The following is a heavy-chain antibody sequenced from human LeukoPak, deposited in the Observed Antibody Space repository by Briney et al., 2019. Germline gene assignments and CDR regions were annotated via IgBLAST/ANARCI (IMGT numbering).Heavy chain of an antibody. CDR2: FDPEDGET. D-gene: IGHD3-10*01. CDR3: ATAPGWFGVWDFDY. V-gene: IGHV1-24*01. J-gene: IGHJ4*02. CDR1: GYSLTELS. Sequence: GASVKVSCTVSGYSLTELSMHWVRQAPGKGLEWMGGFDPEDGETIYAQKFQGRVTMTEDTSTDTAYMELSSLRSEDTAVYYCATAPGWFGVWDFDYWGQGTLVTVSS.